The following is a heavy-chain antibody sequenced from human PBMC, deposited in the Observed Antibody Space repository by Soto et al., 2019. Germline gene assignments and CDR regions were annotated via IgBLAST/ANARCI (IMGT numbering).Heavy chain of an antibody. CDR2: ISSSSSTI. J-gene: IGHJ5*02. Sequence: EVQLVESGGGLVQPGGSLRLSCAASGFTFSSYSMNWVRQAPGKGLEWVSSISSSSSTIYYADSVKGRFTISRDNAKNSLDLQLNSLRAEHTAVCYCAREAGTWHRTLNWFHPWGQGTLVPVSS. D-gene: IGHD6-19*01. CDR1: GFTFSSYS. CDR3: AREAGTWHRTLNWFHP. V-gene: IGHV3-48*01.